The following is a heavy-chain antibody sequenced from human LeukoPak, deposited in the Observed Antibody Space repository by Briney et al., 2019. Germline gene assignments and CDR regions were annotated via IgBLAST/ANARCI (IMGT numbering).Heavy chain of an antibody. CDR2: INHSGST. Sequence: SETLSLTCAVYGGSFSGYYWSWIRQPPGKGLEWIGEINHSGSTNYNPSLKSRVTISVDTSKNRFSLKLSSVTAADTAVYYCARIGRLATRYYFDYWGQGTLVTVSS. D-gene: IGHD1-26*01. V-gene: IGHV4-34*01. J-gene: IGHJ4*02. CDR1: GGSFSGYY. CDR3: ARIGRLATRYYFDY.